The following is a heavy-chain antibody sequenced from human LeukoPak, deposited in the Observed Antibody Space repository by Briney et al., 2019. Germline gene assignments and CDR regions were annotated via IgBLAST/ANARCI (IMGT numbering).Heavy chain of an antibody. CDR2: ISGGSSTI. Sequence: GGSLRLSCAASGFTFSSYSMNWVRQAPGKGLEWVSYISGGSSTIYYADSVKGRFTISRDNAKNSLYLQMNSLRAEDTAVYYCARDSMVRGEFDYWGQGTLVTVSS. V-gene: IGHV3-48*04. CDR3: ARDSMVRGEFDY. J-gene: IGHJ4*02. D-gene: IGHD3-10*01. CDR1: GFTFSSYS.